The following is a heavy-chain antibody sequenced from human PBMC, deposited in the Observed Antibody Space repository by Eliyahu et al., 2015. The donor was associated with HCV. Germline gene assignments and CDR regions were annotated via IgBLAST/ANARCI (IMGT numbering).Heavy chain of an antibody. CDR2: IYYSGST. CDR1: GGSISSSSYY. D-gene: IGHD6-6*01. CDR3: AREKHIAARRDFDY. V-gene: IGHV4-39*02. Sequence: QLQLQESGPGLVKPSETLSLTCXVSGGSISSSSYYWGWIRQPPGKGREWIGXIYYSGSTYYNPSLKSRVTISVDTSKNQFSLKLSSVTAADTAVYYCAREKHIAARRDFDYWGQGTLVTVSS. J-gene: IGHJ4*02.